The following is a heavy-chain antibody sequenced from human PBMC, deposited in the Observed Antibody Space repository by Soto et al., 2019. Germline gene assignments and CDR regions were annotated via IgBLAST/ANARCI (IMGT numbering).Heavy chain of an antibody. CDR3: AKVGYISSSFGMDV. CDR1: GFTFSSYA. V-gene: IGHV3-23*01. D-gene: IGHD6-13*01. J-gene: IGHJ6*02. CDR2: ISGSGGST. Sequence: EVQLLESGGGLVQPGGSLRLSCAASGFTFSSYAMSWVRQAPGKGLEWVSAISGSGGSTYYADSVKGRFTISRDNSKNTLYLKMKSLRAEDTAVYYCAKVGYISSSFGMDVWGQGTTVTVSS.